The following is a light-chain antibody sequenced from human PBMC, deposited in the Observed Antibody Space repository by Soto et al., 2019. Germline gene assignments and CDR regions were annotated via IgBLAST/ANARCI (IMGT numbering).Light chain of an antibody. CDR2: AAY. CDR1: QGISSY. V-gene: IGKV1-8*01. CDR3: QQYYSYSYT. Sequence: AIRMTQSPSSFSASTGDRVTITCRASQGISSYLAWYQQKPGKAPKILIYAAYTLESVVPSRFSGSGSGTDFTLTLSCRQSEDFATFYCQQYYSYSYTFGQGTKLEIK. J-gene: IGKJ2*01.